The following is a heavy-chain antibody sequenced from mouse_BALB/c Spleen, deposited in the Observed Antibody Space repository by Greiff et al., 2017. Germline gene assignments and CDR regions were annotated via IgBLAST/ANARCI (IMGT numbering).Heavy chain of an antibody. CDR3: NAATMITRVFAY. CDR1: GLNIKDYY. V-gene: IGHV14-4*02. CDR2: IDPENGDT. Sequence: EVKLMESGAELVRSGASVKLSCTASGLNIKDYYMHWVKQRPEQGLEWIGWIDPENGDTEYAPKFQGKATMTADTSSNTAYLQLSSLTSEDTAVYYCNAATMITRVFAYWGQGTLVTVSA. D-gene: IGHD2-4*01. J-gene: IGHJ3*01.